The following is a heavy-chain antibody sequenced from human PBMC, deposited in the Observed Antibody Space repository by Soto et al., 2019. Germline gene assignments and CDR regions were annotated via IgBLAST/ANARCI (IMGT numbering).Heavy chain of an antibody. J-gene: IGHJ6*03. D-gene: IGHD2-15*01. CDR3: ARAGFRRYCSGGSCYYYYYYMDV. CDR1: GFTFSDYY. V-gene: IGHV3-11*01. CDR2: ISSSGSTI. Sequence: GGSLRLSCAASGFTFSDYYMSWIRQAPGKGLEWVSYISSSGSTIYYADSVKGRFTISRDNAKNSLYLQMNSLRAEDTAVYYCARAGFRRYCSGGSCYYYYYYMDVWGKGTTVTVSS.